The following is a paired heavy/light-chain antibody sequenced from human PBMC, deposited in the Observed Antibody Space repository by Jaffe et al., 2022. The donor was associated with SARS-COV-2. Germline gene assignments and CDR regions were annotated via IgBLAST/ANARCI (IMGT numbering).Light chain of an antibody. CDR1: QSLVFSDGNTY. CDR2: KVS. Sequence: DVVMTQSPLSLPVTLGQPASISCRSSQSLVFSDGNTYLNWFHQRPGQSPRRLIYKVSNRDSGIPDRFSGSGSDTDFTLKISRVEAEDVGVFYCMQGAHWPYTFGQGTKLEIK. CDR3: MQGAHWPYT. V-gene: IGKV2-30*01. J-gene: IGKJ2*01.
Heavy chain of an antibody. D-gene: IGHD1-26*01. CDR1: GFTFSDHY. CDR2: SKNKADSYTT. V-gene: IGHV3-72*01. J-gene: IGHJ4*02. Sequence: EVQLVESGGGLVQPGGSLRLSCTVSGFTFSDHYMDWVRQAPGKGLEWVGRSKNKADSYTTHYAASVTGRFTISRDVSENSLYLQMNSLKTEDTALYYCARDRSGSYDYWGQGTLVTVSS. CDR3: ARDRSGSYDY.